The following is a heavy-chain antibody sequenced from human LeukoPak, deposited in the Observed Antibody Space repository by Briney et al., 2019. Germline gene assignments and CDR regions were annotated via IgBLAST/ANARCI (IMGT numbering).Heavy chain of an antibody. CDR3: ARLQGAYCSGGGCSNWFDP. V-gene: IGHV2-70*04. CDR2: IDWDDDK. Sequence: SGPTLVKPTQTLILTCTFSGFSLSTTGMRVSWIRQPPGKALEWLARIDWDDDKFYSTSLRTRPTISKDTSKNQVVLTMTDMDPVDTATYYCARLQGAYCSGGGCSNWFDPWGQGTLVTVSS. J-gene: IGHJ5*02. D-gene: IGHD2-15*01. CDR1: GFSLSTTGMR.